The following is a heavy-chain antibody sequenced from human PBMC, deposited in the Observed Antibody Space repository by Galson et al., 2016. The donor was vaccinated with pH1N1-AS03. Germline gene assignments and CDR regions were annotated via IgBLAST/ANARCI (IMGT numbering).Heavy chain of an antibody. Sequence: QSGAEVKKPGESLKISCQASEYIFSSYWIGWVRQRPGKGLEWMGIIWPADSDTKYSPSFQGQVTISVDTSLNTAYLQWSSLEASDTAMYFCARQKYCSGGSCFLYYDAFDMWGQGTLVTVSS. D-gene: IGHD2-15*01. CDR2: IWPADSDT. V-gene: IGHV5-51*01. CDR1: EYIFSSYW. CDR3: ARQKYCSGGSCFLYYDAFDM. J-gene: IGHJ3*02.